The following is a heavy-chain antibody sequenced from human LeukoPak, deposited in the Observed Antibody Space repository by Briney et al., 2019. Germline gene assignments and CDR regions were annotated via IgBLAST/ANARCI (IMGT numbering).Heavy chain of an antibody. V-gene: IGHV5-51*01. CDR1: GYSFTSYW. D-gene: IGHD2-15*01. CDR2: IYPGDSDT. Sequence: GESLKISCKGSGYSFTSYWIGWVRQMPGKDLEWMGIIYPGDSDTRYSPSFQGQVTISADKSISTAYLQWSSLKASDTAMYYCARHPIPKKYCSGGSCYDNYFDYWGQGTLVTVSS. CDR3: ARHPIPKKYCSGGSCYDNYFDY. J-gene: IGHJ4*02.